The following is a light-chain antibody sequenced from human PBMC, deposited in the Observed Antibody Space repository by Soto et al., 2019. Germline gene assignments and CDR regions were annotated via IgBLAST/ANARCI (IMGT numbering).Light chain of an antibody. CDR1: QSVSSN. V-gene: IGKV3-15*01. Sequence: EIVMTQSPATLSVSPGERATLSCRASQSVSSNLAWYQQKPGQAPRLLIYGASTRATGIPARFSGSGSGTECTLTISSLQSEDFAVYYCQQYNNWTLTFGQGTKVEIK. J-gene: IGKJ1*01. CDR2: GAS. CDR3: QQYNNWTLT.